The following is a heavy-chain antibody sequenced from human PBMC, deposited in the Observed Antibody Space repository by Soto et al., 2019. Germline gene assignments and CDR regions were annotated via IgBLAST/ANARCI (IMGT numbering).Heavy chain of an antibody. D-gene: IGHD6-19*01. CDR3: ARVEAVAGLYNDHGLDV. Sequence: QVQLVQSGAEVKKPGSSVKVSCKVSGGTFSNYAIDWVRLAPGHGLEWMGGIVPIFGTTYYTQMFQGRATIIADDSTTTAYLEMSSLRSEDTAIYYCARVEAVAGLYNDHGLDVWGQGTAVTVS. CDR2: IVPIFGTT. J-gene: IGHJ6*02. V-gene: IGHV1-69*12. CDR1: GGTFSNYA.